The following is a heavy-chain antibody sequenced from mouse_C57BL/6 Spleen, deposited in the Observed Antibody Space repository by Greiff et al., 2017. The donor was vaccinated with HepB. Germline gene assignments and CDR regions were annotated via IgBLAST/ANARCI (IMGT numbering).Heavy chain of an antibody. J-gene: IGHJ2*01. D-gene: IGHD2-3*01. Sequence: QVHVKQPGAELVKPGASVKMSCKASGYTFTSYWITWVKQRPGQGLEWIGDIYPGSGSTNYNEKFKSKATLTVDTSSSTAYMQLSSLTSEDSAVYYCAREGDGYPFDYWGQGTTLTVSS. CDR2: IYPGSGST. CDR1: GYTFTSYW. V-gene: IGHV1-55*01. CDR3: AREGDGYPFDY.